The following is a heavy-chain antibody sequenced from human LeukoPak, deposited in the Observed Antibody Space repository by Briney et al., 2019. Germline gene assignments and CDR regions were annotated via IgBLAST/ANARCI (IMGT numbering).Heavy chain of an antibody. CDR3: ASGEGTTYYYSSGSYYRLDY. V-gene: IGHV3-23*01. J-gene: IGHJ4*02. Sequence: PGGSLRLSCVASGFTFSSYAMTWVRQAPGKGLGWVSVICGSGGSRYYVDSVEGPVTISRDNSNNTRDLQMNSLSAEDTAVNYCASGEGTTYYYSSGSYYRLDYWGQGTLVTVSS. CDR1: GFTFSSYA. CDR2: ICGSGGSR. D-gene: IGHD3-10*01.